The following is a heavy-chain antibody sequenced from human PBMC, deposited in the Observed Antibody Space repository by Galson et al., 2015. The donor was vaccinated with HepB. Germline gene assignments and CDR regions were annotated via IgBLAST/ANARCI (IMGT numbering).Heavy chain of an antibody. CDR3: AKDRATMIVVVTTPDDY. J-gene: IGHJ4*02. CDR2: ISGSGGST. D-gene: IGHD3-22*01. Sequence: SLRLSCAASGFTFSSYAMSWVRQAPGKGLEWVSAISGSGGSTYYADSVKGRFTISRDNSKNTLYLQMNSLRAEDTAVYYCAKDRATMIVVVTTPDDYWGQGTLVTVSS. V-gene: IGHV3-23*01. CDR1: GFTFSSYA.